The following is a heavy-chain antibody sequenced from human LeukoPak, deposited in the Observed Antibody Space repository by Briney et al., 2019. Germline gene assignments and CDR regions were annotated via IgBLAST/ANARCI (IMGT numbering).Heavy chain of an antibody. D-gene: IGHD3-22*01. CDR2: IIPIFGTA. J-gene: IGHJ4*02. V-gene: IGHV1-69*13. Sequence: SVKVSCKASGYTFTSYYMHWVRQAPGQGLEWMGGIIPIFGTANYTQKFQGRVTITADESTSTAYMELSSLRSEDTAVYYCARDTDYYDSSGYYYEPYSLWGQGTLVTVSS. CDR1: GYTFTSYY. CDR3: ARDTDYYDSSGYYYEPYSL.